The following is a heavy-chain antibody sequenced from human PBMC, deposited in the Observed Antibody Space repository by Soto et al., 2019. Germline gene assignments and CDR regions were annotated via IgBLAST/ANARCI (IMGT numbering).Heavy chain of an antibody. Sequence: SETLSLTCTVSGGSISSGGYYWSWIRQHPGKGLEWIGYIYYSGSTYYNPSLKSRVTISVDTSKNQFSLKLSSVTAADTAVYYCARDLVGSGYYNVGYNWFDPWGQGTLVTVSS. CDR1: GGSISSGGYY. J-gene: IGHJ5*02. V-gene: IGHV4-31*03. CDR3: ARDLVGSGYYNVGYNWFDP. CDR2: IYYSGST. D-gene: IGHD3-3*01.